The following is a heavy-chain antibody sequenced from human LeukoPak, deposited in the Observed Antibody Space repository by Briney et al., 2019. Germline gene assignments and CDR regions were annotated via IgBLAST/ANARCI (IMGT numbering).Heavy chain of an antibody. D-gene: IGHD3-22*01. CDR2: IYHSGST. CDR3: ARVGDSSGYYPLDY. J-gene: IGHJ4*02. Sequence: SETLSLTCAVSGGSVSSSNWWSWVRRPPGKGLEWIGEIYHSGSTNYNPSLKSRVTISVDKSKNQFSLKLSSVTAADTAVYYCARVGDSSGYYPLDYWGQGTLVTVSS. CDR1: GGSVSSSNW. V-gene: IGHV4-4*02.